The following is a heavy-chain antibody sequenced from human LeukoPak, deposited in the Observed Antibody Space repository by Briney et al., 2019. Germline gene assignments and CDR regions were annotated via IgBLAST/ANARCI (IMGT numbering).Heavy chain of an antibody. D-gene: IGHD2-21*02. CDR2: ISYDGSNE. Sequence: PGGSLRLSCAASGFTFSSYTMNWVRQAPGKGLEWVAIISYDGSNEYYADSVKGRFTISRDNSRNTLFLQMNSLRAEDTAAYYCAKSPSYCGVNCYSTFDYWGQGTLVTVSS. CDR1: GFTFSSYT. CDR3: AKSPSYCGVNCYSTFDY. V-gene: IGHV3-30*18. J-gene: IGHJ4*02.